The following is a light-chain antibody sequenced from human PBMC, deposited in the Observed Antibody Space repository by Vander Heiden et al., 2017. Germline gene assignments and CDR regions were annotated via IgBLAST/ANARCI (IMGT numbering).Light chain of an antibody. Sequence: EIVLTQSAATLSLSPGGGATLSCRASQSVSSHLAWDQQKPGQAPRLLIYDASNRATGIPARFSGSGSGTDFTLTISSLEPEDFAVYYGQHRSNWPLTFGGGTKVEI. CDR1: QSVSSH. J-gene: IGKJ4*01. CDR3: QHRSNWPLT. CDR2: DAS. V-gene: IGKV3-11*01.